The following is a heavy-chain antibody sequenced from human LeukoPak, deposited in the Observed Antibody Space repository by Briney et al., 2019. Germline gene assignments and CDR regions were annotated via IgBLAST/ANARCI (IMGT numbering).Heavy chain of an antibody. CDR3: ARDSDSSSWYLVGTPSKSYDY. CDR1: GFTFSSYS. J-gene: IGHJ4*02. V-gene: IGHV3-21*01. Sequence: GGSLRLSCAASGFTFSSYSMNWVRQAPGKGLEWVSSISSSSSYIYYADSVKGRFTISRDNAKNSLYLQMNSLRAEDTAVYYCARDSDSSSWYLVGTPSKSYDYWGQGTLVTVSS. CDR2: ISSSSSYI. D-gene: IGHD6-13*01.